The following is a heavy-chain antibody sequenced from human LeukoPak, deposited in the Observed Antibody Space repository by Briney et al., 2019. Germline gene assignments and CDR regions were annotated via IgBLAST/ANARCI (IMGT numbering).Heavy chain of an antibody. CDR3: ARGRYYYDSSDYYPSYYYYYMDV. J-gene: IGHJ6*03. Sequence: SETLSLTCAVYGGSFSGYYGSWIRQPPGKGLEWIGEINHSGSTNYNPSLKSRVTISVDTSKNQFSLKLSSVTAADTAVYYCARGRYYYDSSDYYPSYYYYYMDVWCKGTTVTVSS. CDR2: INHSGST. D-gene: IGHD3-22*01. CDR1: GGSFSGYY. V-gene: IGHV4-34*01.